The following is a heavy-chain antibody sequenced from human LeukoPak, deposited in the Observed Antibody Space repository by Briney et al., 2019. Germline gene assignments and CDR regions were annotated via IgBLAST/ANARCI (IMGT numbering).Heavy chain of an antibody. CDR2: IYHSGST. CDR3: ARDTYSLMDV. CDR1: GYSICSAYY. J-gene: IGHJ6*03. V-gene: IGHV4-38-2*02. D-gene: IGHD4-11*01. Sequence: PSETLSLTCTVSGYSICSAYYWGWIRQPPGKGLEWIGSIYHSGSTYYNPSLKSRVTISVDTSKNQFSLKLSSVTAADTAVYYCARDTYSLMDVWGKGTTVTVSS.